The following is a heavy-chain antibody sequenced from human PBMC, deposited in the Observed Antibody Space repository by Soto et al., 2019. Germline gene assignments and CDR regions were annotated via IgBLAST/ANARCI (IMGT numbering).Heavy chain of an antibody. CDR1: GFTFSTYA. CDR2: VTGSDDAT. V-gene: IGHV3-23*01. J-gene: IGHJ4*02. CDR3: AKDSGSHGYFGY. D-gene: IGHD1-26*01. Sequence: EVQLLESGGGLVQPGGSLRLSCAASGFTFSTYAMTWVRQAPGKGLEWVSTVTGSDDATYYAGSAKGRFTISRDNSKNTLYLQMNNLRPDDTAVYYCAKDSGSHGYFGYWGQGTLVTVSS.